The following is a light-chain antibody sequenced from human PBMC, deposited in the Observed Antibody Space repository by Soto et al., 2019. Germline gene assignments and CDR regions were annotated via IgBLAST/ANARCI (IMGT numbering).Light chain of an antibody. J-gene: IGLJ2*01. CDR3: QVWDSSSDHPV. Sequence: SYELTQPPSVSVAPGKTARITCGGNNIGSKSVHWYQQKPGQAPVLGIYYDSDRPSGIPERFSGSNSGNTATLTISRVEAGDEADYYFQVWDSSSDHPVFGGGTKLTVL. CDR2: YDS. CDR1: NIGSKS. V-gene: IGLV3-21*04.